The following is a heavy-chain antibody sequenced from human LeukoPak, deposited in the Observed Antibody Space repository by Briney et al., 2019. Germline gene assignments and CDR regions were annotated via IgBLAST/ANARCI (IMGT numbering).Heavy chain of an antibody. J-gene: IGHJ3*02. CDR2: ISGSGRST. D-gene: IGHD2-15*01. CDR1: GFTFTNYA. Sequence: GGSLRLSCAASGFTFTNYAMNWVRQAPGKGLEWVSTISGSGRSTYYADSVKGRFTISRDNSKNTLYVQMNSLRPEDTAVYYCAKDKRVVAATSDRDAFDIWGQGTMVTVSS. V-gene: IGHV3-23*01. CDR3: AKDKRVVAATSDRDAFDI.